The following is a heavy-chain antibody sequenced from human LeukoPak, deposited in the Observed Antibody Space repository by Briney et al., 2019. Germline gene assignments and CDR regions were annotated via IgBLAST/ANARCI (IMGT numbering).Heavy chain of an antibody. CDR2: IIPILGIA. CDR1: GGTFSSYA. V-gene: IGHV1-69*04. Sequence: SVKASCKASGGTFSSYAISWVRQAPGQGLEWMGRIIPILGIANYAQKFQGRVTITADKSTSTAYMELSSLRSEDTAVYYCARGPPVSAYYFDYWGQGTLVTVSS. J-gene: IGHJ4*02. D-gene: IGHD6-19*01. CDR3: ARGPPVSAYYFDY.